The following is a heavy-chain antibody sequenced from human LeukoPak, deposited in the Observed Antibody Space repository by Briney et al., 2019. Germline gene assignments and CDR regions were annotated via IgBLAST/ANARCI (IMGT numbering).Heavy chain of an antibody. CDR3: ARVTFWSGRLIDY. CDR1: GYTITTFD. Sequence: ASVKVSCKASGYTITTFDIHWVRQATGQGLEWMGWMSPNSGNRDYAQSFQGRVTMTRNTSITTAYMELSSLRPEDTAVYYCARVTFWSGRLIDYWGQGTLVTVSS. J-gene: IGHJ4*02. CDR2: MSPNSGNR. V-gene: IGHV1-8*01. D-gene: IGHD3-3*01.